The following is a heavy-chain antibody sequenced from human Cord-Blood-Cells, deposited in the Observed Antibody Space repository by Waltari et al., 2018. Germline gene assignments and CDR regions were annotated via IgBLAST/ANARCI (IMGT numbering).Heavy chain of an antibody. Sequence: QVQLVQSGAEVKKPGASVKVSCKASGYTFTSYDINWVRQATGQGLEEMGCVNPNSGNTGFAQKFQGRVTSTRNTSISTAYMELSSLRSEDTAVYYCARGRVGSSWYDYWGQGTLVTVSS. CDR2: VNPNSGNT. CDR1: GYTFTSYD. CDR3: ARGRVGSSWYDY. J-gene: IGHJ4*02. D-gene: IGHD6-13*01. V-gene: IGHV1-8*03.